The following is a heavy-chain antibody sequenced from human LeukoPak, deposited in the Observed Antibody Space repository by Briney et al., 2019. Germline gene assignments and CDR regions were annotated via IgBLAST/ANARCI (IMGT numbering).Heavy chain of an antibody. D-gene: IGHD3-10*01. CDR2: INTNTGNP. CDR3: ASFSGFAFYDWFDP. Sequence: ASVKVSCTASGYTFTSHAMNWVRQAPGQGLEWMGWINTNTGNPTYAQGFTGRFVFSLDTSVSTAYLQISSLKAEDTAVYYCASFSGFAFYDWFDPWGQGTLVTVSS. J-gene: IGHJ5*02. CDR1: GYTFTSHA. V-gene: IGHV7-4-1*02.